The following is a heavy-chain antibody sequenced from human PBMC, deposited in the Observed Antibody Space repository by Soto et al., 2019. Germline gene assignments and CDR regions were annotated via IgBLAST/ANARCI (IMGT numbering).Heavy chain of an antibody. Sequence: QVQLQQWGAGLLKPSETLSLTCAVYGGSFSGYYWSWIRQPPGKGLEWIGEINHSGSTNYNPSLKRRVTISVDTSKNQFSLKLSSVTAADTAVYYCARGRGDIVVVPARYVNFDYWGQGTLVTVSS. D-gene: IGHD2-2*01. CDR3: ARGRGDIVVVPARYVNFDY. CDR2: INHSGST. J-gene: IGHJ4*02. V-gene: IGHV4-34*01. CDR1: GGSFSGYY.